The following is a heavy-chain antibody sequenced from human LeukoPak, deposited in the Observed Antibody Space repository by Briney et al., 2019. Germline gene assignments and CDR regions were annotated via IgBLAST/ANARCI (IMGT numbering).Heavy chain of an antibody. D-gene: IGHD3-22*01. CDR3: ARGHGNYYDSSGYSEGTPADY. Sequence: GGSLRLSCAASGFTFSSYWMHWVRQAPGKGLVWVSRINSDGSSTSYADSVKGRFTISRDNAKNTLYLQMNSLRAEDTAVYYCARGHGNYYDSSGYSEGTPADYWGQGTLVTVSS. CDR1: GFTFSSYW. J-gene: IGHJ4*02. V-gene: IGHV3-74*01. CDR2: INSDGSST.